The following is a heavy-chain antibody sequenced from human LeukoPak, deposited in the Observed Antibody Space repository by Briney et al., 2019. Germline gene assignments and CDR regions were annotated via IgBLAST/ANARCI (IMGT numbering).Heavy chain of an antibody. CDR1: GFTFSSYG. J-gene: IGHJ4*02. Sequence: GGSLRLSCAASGFTFSSYGMHWVRQAPGKGLEWVAFIRYDGSNEYYADSVKGRFTISRDNSKNTLYLQMNSLRAEDTAVYYCAKDRYSTREFFDYWGQGTLVTVSS. D-gene: IGHD3-16*02. CDR3: AKDRYSTREFFDY. CDR2: IRYDGSNE. V-gene: IGHV3-30*02.